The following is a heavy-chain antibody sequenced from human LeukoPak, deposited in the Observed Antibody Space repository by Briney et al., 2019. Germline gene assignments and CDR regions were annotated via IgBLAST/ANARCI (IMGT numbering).Heavy chain of an antibody. D-gene: IGHD2-15*01. V-gene: IGHV3-7*01. CDR2: IKQDGSEK. Sequence: GGSLRLSCAASGFAFSNYWMDWVRQAPGKGLEWVANIKQDGSEKYYVDSVKGRFTISRDNAENSLYLQMDSLRAEDTAVYYCSTALNNWGQGTLVTVSS. J-gene: IGHJ4*02. CDR3: STALNN. CDR1: GFAFSNYW.